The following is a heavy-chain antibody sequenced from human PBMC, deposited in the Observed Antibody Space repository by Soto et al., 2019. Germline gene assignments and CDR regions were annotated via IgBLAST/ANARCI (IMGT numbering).Heavy chain of an antibody. J-gene: IGHJ4*02. V-gene: IGHV3-30*03. Sequence: QVQLVESGGGVVQPGRSLRLSCAASGFTFSSYGMHWVRQAPGKGLDWVALISYDGSNKYYEDSVKGRFTISRDNSKHTLYLEMSSLRVEDTAVYYCAGGQYYFDYCGQGTLVSVSS. CDR2: ISYDGSNK. D-gene: IGHD2-15*01. CDR3: AGGQYYFDY. CDR1: GFTFSSYG.